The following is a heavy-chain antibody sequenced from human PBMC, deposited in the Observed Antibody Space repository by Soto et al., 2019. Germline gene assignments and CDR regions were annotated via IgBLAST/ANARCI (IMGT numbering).Heavy chain of an antibody. CDR2: INAGNGNT. Sequence: QVQLVQSGAEVKKPGASVKVSCKASGYTFTSYAMHWVRQAPGQRLEWMGWINAGNGNTKYSQKFQGRVTITRDTYASTAYMELSSLRSEDTAVYYCARTCSGGSCYSERYYYYMDVWGKGTTVTVSS. CDR3: ARTCSGGSCYSERYYYYMDV. V-gene: IGHV1-3*01. D-gene: IGHD2-15*01. J-gene: IGHJ6*03. CDR1: GYTFTSYA.